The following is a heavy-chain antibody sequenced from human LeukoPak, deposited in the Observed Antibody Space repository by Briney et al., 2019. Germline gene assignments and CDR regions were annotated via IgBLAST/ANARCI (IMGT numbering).Heavy chain of an antibody. CDR2: IWYDGSNE. D-gene: IGHD3-10*01. J-gene: IGHJ6*02. CDR3: ARDGQNGSPYATDV. CDR1: GFTFRSHG. V-gene: IGHV3-33*01. Sequence: GGSLRLSCAASGFTFRSHGMHWVRQAPGKGLEWVAGIWYDGSNEDYADSVKGRFTISRDNSKNTLYPQMNSLRVEDTAVYYCARDGQNGSPYATDVWGQGTTVTVSS.